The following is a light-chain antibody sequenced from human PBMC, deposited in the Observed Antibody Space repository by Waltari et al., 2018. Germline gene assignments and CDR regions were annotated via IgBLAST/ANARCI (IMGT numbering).Light chain of an antibody. CDR2: GAS. CDR1: QSVRGS. Sequence: EIVLTQSPGTLSLSPGERATLSCRASQSVRGSLAWYQQKAGQAPRLLIYGASSRAAGIPDRISGSGSATDFSLTSSRLEPEDFVVYYCQHYVRLPATFGQGTKVEIK. CDR3: QHYVRLPAT. V-gene: IGKV3-20*01. J-gene: IGKJ1*01.